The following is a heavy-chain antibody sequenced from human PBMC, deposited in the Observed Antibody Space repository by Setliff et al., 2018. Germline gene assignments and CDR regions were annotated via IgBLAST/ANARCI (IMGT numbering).Heavy chain of an antibody. CDR2: ISSSSSTI. V-gene: IGHV3-48*01. CDR1: GFTFSSYA. D-gene: IGHD1-26*01. Sequence: GGSLRLPCAGSGFTFSSYAMHWVRQAPGKGLEWVSYISSSSSTIYYADSVKGRFTISRDNAKNSLYLQMNSLRAEDTAVYYCAREISTYSGSYYFVFPGAFDIWGQGTMVTVSS. CDR3: AREISTYSGSYYFVFPGAFDI. J-gene: IGHJ3*02.